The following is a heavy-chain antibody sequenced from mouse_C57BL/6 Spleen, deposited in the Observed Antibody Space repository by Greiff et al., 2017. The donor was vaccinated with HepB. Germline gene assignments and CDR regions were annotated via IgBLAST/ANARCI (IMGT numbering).Heavy chain of an antibody. D-gene: IGHD1-1*01. V-gene: IGHV5-16*01. Sequence: VQLVESEGGLVQPGSSMKLSCTASGFTFSDYYMAWVRQVPEKGLEWVANINYDGSSTYYLDSLKSRFIISRDNAKNILYLQMSSLKSEDTATYYCARGRYYYGSSLYWYFDVWGTGTTVTVSS. CDR2: INYDGSST. CDR3: ARGRYYYGSSLYWYFDV. CDR1: GFTFSDYY. J-gene: IGHJ1*03.